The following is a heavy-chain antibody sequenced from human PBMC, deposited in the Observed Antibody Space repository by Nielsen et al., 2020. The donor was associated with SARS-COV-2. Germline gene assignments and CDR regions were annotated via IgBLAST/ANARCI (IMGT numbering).Heavy chain of an antibody. CDR2: ISYDGSNK. D-gene: IGHD2-15*01. CDR1: GFTFSSYA. V-gene: IGHV3-30-3*02. Sequence: GESLKISCAASGFTFSSYAMHWVRQAPGKGLEWVAVISYDGSNKYYADSVKGRFTISRDNSKNTLYLQMNSLRAEDTAVYYCAKSSDGWPLDYWGQGTLVTVSS. CDR3: AKSSDGWPLDY. J-gene: IGHJ4*02.